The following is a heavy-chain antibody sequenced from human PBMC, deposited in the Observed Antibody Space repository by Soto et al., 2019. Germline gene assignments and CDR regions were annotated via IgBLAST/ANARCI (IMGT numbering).Heavy chain of an antibody. D-gene: IGHD6-6*01. CDR2: ISAYNGNT. CDR3: ADLYSSSSGGSAFDI. J-gene: IGHJ3*02. CDR1: GYTFTSYG. V-gene: IGHV1-18*01. Sequence: GASVKVSCKASGYTFTSYGISWVRQAPGQGLEWMGWISAYNGNTNYAQKLQGRVTMTTDTSTSTAYMELRSLRSDDTAVYYCADLYSSSSGGSAFDIWGQGTMVTVSS.